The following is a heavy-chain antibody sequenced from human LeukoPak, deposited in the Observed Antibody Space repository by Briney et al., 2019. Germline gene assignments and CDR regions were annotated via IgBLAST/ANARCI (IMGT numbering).Heavy chain of an antibody. CDR2: IYTSGST. CDR3: ARERITMIVVGAFDI. Sequence: PSETLSLTCAVSGGSISSGSYYWSWIRQPAGKGLEWIGRIYTSGSTNYNPSLKSRVTISVDTSKNQFSLKLSSVTAADTAVYYCARERITMIVVGAFDIWGQGTMVTVSS. CDR1: GGSISSGSYY. D-gene: IGHD3-22*01. V-gene: IGHV4-61*02. J-gene: IGHJ3*02.